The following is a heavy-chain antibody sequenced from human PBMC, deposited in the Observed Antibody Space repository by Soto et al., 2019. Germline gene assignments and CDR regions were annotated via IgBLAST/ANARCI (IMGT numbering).Heavy chain of an antibody. CDR1: VFSLNTRLVG. Sequence: QITLKESGPTLVKPTQTLTLTCTFSVFSLNTRLVGVGWIRQPPGKALAWLALIYWDAIERYCPSLKNRLTITKDPSKTQVVLTMTAMDPMDTSTYNSARSFTRDVSGANHFDPWGQGPLVTVSS. CDR2: IYWDAIE. J-gene: IGHJ5*02. V-gene: IGHV2-5*02. CDR3: ARSFTRDVSGANHFDP. D-gene: IGHD3-10*01.